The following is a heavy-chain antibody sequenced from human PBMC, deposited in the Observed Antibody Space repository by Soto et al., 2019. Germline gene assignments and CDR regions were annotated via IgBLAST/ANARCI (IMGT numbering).Heavy chain of an antibody. CDR2: MSSGGSTI. CDR1: GFTFSDSY. J-gene: IGHJ5*01. Sequence: QVQLVESGGGLVKPGGSLRLSCVASGFTFSDSYMSWVRQAPGKGLEWISYMSSGGSTIYYADSVKGRFTISRDNAKNSLYLQLNSLRADDSAVYYCAKVGPAFDSRGQGTLVTVSS. CDR3: AKVGPAFDS. V-gene: IGHV3-11*01.